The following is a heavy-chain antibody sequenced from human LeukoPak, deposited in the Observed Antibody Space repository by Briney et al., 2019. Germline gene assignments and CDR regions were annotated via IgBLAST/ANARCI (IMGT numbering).Heavy chain of an antibody. V-gene: IGHV4-31*03. CDR2: IYYSGST. CDR3: ARVSSSSWYQFDY. D-gene: IGHD6-13*01. J-gene: IGHJ4*02. Sequence: NPSQTLSLTCTVSGGSISSGGYYWSWIRQHPGKGLEWIGYIYYSGSTYYNPSLKSRVTISVDTSKNRFSLKLSSVTAADTAVYYCARVSSSSWYQFDYWGQGTLVTVSS. CDR1: GGSISSGGYY.